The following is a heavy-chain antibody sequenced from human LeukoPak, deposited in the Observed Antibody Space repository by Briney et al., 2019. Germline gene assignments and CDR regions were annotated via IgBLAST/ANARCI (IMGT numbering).Heavy chain of an antibody. CDR1: GGTFSSYA. J-gene: IGHJ6*03. Sequence: ASVKVSCKASGGTFSSYAINWVRQATGQGLEWMGWMNPNSGNTGYAQKFQGRVTMTRNTSISTAYMELSSLRSEDTAVYYCARVEMATITPNYYYYYYMDVWGKGTTVTISS. D-gene: IGHD5-24*01. CDR3: ARVEMATITPNYYYYYYMDV. V-gene: IGHV1-8*02. CDR2: MNPNSGNT.